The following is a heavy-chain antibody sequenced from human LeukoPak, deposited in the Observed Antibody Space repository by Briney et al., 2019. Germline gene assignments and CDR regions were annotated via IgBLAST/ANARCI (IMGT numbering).Heavy chain of an antibody. V-gene: IGHV4-39*01. CDR2: IYYSGST. CDR3: ARIYDYSTY. J-gene: IGHJ4*02. CDR1: GFTFSSYA. Sequence: GSLRLSCAASGFTFSSYAMSWVRQAPGKGLEWIGSIYYSGSTYYNPSLKSRVTISVDTSKNQFSLRLSSVTAADTAVYYCARIYDYSTYWGQGTLVTVSS. D-gene: IGHD4-11*01.